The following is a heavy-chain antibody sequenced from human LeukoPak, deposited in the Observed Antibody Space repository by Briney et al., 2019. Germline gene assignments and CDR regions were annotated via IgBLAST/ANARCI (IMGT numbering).Heavy chain of an antibody. CDR3: ARGDIVTATNFGY. Sequence: GRSLRLSCAASRFAFSNYAMHWVRQTPGKGLEWVALISYGGSNKYYANSVKGRFTISRDNSKNTLYLQMNSLRAEDTALYFCARGDIVTATNFGYWGQGTLVTVSS. V-gene: IGHV3-30*04. CDR1: RFAFSNYA. D-gene: IGHD1-26*01. CDR2: ISYGGSNK. J-gene: IGHJ4*02.